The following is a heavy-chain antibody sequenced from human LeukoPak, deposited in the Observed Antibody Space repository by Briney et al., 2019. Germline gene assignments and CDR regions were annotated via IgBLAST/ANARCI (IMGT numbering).Heavy chain of an antibody. CDR3: ARAPPTYYYGSGSYSRFDY. V-gene: IGHV4-34*01. J-gene: IGHJ4*02. Sequence: SETLSLTCAVYGGSFSGYYWSWLRQPPGKGLEWIGEINHSGSTNYNPSLKSRVTISVDTSKNQFSLKLSSVTAADTAVYYCARAPPTYYYGSGSYSRFDYWGQGTLVTVSS. CDR2: INHSGST. D-gene: IGHD3-10*01. CDR1: GGSFSGYY.